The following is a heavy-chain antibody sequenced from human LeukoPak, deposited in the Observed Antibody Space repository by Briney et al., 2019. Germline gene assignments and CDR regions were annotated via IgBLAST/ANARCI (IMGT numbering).Heavy chain of an antibody. CDR3: ASGPGTPKGIDY. Sequence: SVKVSCKASGGTFSSYAISWVRQAPGQGLEWMGGIIPIFGTANYAQKFQGRDTITADESTSTAYMELSSLRSEDTAVYYCASGPGTPKGIDYWGQGTLVTVSS. V-gene: IGHV1-69*13. D-gene: IGHD1-26*01. CDR2: IIPIFGTA. CDR1: GGTFSSYA. J-gene: IGHJ4*02.